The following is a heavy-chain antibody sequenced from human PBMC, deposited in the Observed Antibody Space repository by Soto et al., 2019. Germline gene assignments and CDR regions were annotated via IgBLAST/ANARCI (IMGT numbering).Heavy chain of an antibody. V-gene: IGHV5-51*01. D-gene: IGHD2-21*01. Sequence: PGESLKISCKGSGYSFNTYWIGWVRQMSGKGLEWMGVIYPDDSDIRYSPSFQGQVTISADKSIRTAYLQWSSLKASDSGIYYCARRTGLLYSDWGQGTLVTVSS. J-gene: IGHJ4*02. CDR1: GYSFNTYW. CDR3: ARRTGLLYSD. CDR2: IYPDDSDI.